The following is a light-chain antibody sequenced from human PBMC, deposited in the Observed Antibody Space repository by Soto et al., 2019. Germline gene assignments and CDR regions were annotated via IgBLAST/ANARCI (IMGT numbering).Light chain of an antibody. V-gene: IGLV2-8*01. Sequence: QSALTQPPSASGSPGQSVTISCTGSSSDVGGYNYVSWYQQHPGKAPKLVIYDVRNRPSGGPDRFSGSKSGNTASLTVSGLQADDEADYYCSSYTGTNSSGVFGPGTKLTVL. CDR1: SSDVGGYNY. CDR3: SSYTGTNSSGV. CDR2: DVR. J-gene: IGLJ1*01.